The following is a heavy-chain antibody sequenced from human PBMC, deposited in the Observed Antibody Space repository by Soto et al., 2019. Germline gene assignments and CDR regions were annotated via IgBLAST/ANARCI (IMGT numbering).Heavy chain of an antibody. CDR1: GWSFSGYY. V-gene: IGHV4-34*01. D-gene: IGHD3-22*01. J-gene: IGHJ4*02. CDR2: INHSGST. CDR3: ARGPRTYYYDSSGYLGY. Sequence: SETLSLNCAVYGWSFSGYYWSWIRQPPGKGLEWIGEINHSGSTNYNPSLKSRVTISVDTSKNQFSLKLSSVTAADTAVYYCARGPRTYYYDSSGYLGYWGQGTLVTV.